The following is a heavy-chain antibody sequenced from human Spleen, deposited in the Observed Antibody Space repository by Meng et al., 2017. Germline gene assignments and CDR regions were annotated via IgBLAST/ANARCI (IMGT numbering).Heavy chain of an antibody. D-gene: IGHD3-10*01. CDR1: GFTFSSYW. V-gene: IGHV3-7*01. CDR3: ARGVGSGSYLPQD. Sequence: GESLKISCAASGFTFSSYWMSWVRQAPGKGLEWVANIKQDGSEKYYVDSVKGRFTISRDNAKKSLYLQMNSLRAEDTAVYFCARGVGSGSYLPQDWGQGTLVTVSS. CDR2: IKQDGSEK. J-gene: IGHJ1*01.